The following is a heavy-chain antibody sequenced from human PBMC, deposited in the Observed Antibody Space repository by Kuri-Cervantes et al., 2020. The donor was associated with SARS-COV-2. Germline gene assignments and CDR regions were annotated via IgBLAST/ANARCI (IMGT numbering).Heavy chain of an antibody. D-gene: IGHD3-10*01. CDR2: ISSSGSTI. CDR3: AKHMLRGLSFDN. J-gene: IGHJ4*02. CDR1: GFTFSDYY. Sequence: GESLKISCEASGFTFSDYYMSWIRQAPGKGLEWVSYISSSGSTIYYADSVKGRFTVSRDNAKNSLYLQMDSLRAEDTAVYYCAKHMLRGLSFDNWGQGTLVTVSS. V-gene: IGHV3-11*04.